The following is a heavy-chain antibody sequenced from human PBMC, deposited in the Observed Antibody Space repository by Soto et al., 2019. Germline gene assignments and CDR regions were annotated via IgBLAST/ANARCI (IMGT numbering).Heavy chain of an antibody. CDR2: ISGSGGST. V-gene: IGHV3-23*01. CDR3: AKSASIAVVERPLKDYNWFDP. D-gene: IGHD6-19*01. CDR1: GFTFSSYA. J-gene: IGHJ5*02. Sequence: GGSLRLSCAASGFTFSSYAMSWVRQAPGKGLEWVSAISGSGGSTYYADSVKGRFTISRDNSKNTLYLQMNSLRAEDTAVYYCAKSASIAVVERPLKDYNWFDPWGQGTLVTVSS.